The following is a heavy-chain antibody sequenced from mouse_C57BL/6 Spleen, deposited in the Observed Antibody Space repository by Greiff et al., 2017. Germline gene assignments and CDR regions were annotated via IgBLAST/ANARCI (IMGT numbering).Heavy chain of an antibody. CDR3: ASSQLTGYFDY. D-gene: IGHD4-1*01. CDR1: GFTFTDYY. Sequence: EVHLVESGGGLVQPGGSLSLSCAASGFTFTDYYMSWVRQPPGKALEWLGFIRNKANGYTTEYSASVKGRFTISGDNSQSFLYLQMNALRAEDSATYYCASSQLTGYFDYWGQGTTLTVSS. V-gene: IGHV7-3*01. J-gene: IGHJ2*01. CDR2: IRNKANGYTT.